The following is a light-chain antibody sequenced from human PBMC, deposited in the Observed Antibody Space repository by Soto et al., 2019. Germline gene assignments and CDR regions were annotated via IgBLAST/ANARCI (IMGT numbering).Light chain of an antibody. V-gene: IGLV2-14*01. J-gene: IGLJ2*01. CDR2: EVS. Sequence: QSALTQPASVSGSPGQSIAISCTGSSSDVGIYNYVSWYQQHPGKVPKLIIYEVSNRPSGVSNRFSGSKSGNTASLTISRLQAEDEADYYCSSYATSRDVFFGGGTKLTVL. CDR1: SSDVGIYNY. CDR3: SSYATSRDVF.